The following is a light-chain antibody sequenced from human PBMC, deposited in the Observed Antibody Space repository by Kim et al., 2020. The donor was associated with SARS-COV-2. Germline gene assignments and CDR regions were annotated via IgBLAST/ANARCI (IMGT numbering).Light chain of an antibody. V-gene: IGLV3-1*01. CDR1: KLGDKY. Sequence: SVTPGQPATIPCPGDKLGDKYACWYQQKPGQSPVLVIYQDSKRPSGTPERFSGSNSGNTATLTISGTQAMDEADYYCQAWDSSTAVFGGGTKLTVL. CDR2: QDS. CDR3: QAWDSSTAV. J-gene: IGLJ2*01.